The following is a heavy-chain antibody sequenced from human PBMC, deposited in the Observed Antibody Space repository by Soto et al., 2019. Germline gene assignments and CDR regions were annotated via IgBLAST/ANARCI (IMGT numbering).Heavy chain of an antibody. CDR3: ARDLGFSPNSSGYGNWFDP. CDR2: IYYSGST. Sequence: SETLSLTCTVSGGSISSGGYYWSWIRQHPGKGLEWIGYIYYSGSTYYNPSLKSRVTISVDTSKNQFSLKLSPVTAADTAVYYCARDLGFSPNSSGYGNWFDPWGQGTLVTVSS. D-gene: IGHD3-22*01. V-gene: IGHV4-31*02. J-gene: IGHJ5*02. CDR1: GGSISSGGYY.